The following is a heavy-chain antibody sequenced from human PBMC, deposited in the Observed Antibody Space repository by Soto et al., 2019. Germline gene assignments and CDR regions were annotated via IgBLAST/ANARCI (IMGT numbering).Heavy chain of an antibody. V-gene: IGHV1-69*06. CDR3: ARRRAGDFWSGYSPHGMDV. D-gene: IGHD3-3*01. J-gene: IGHJ6*02. Sequence: GASVKVSCKASGVTFSIYAISCVRQAPGQGLEWMGGIIPIFGTANYAQKFQGRVTITADKSTSTAYMELSSLRSEDTAVYYCARRRAGDFWSGYSPHGMDVWGQGTTVTVSS. CDR1: GVTFSIYA. CDR2: IIPIFGTA.